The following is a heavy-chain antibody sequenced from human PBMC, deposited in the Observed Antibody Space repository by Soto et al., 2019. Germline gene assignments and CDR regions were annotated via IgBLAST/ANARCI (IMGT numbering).Heavy chain of an antibody. CDR1: GASISSSTFY. V-gene: IGHV4-39*01. J-gene: IGHJ4*02. CDR3: VRHAPYRSGWANRNDY. Sequence: QLQLQESGPGLVKPSETLSLTCTVSGASISSSTFYWGWIRQHPGKGLEWIGTGYNSGSANYNSAVKSRLTISVDTSKNQFPLKLSAVTAADTALYYCVRHAPYRSGWANRNDYWGQGILVTGSS. D-gene: IGHD6-19*01. CDR2: GYNSGSA.